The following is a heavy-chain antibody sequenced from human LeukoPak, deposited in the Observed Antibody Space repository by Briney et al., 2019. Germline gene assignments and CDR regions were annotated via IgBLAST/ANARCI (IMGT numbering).Heavy chain of an antibody. CDR3: ARDPTTYYDFWSGYFDFDY. J-gene: IGHJ4*02. Sequence: SETLSLTCTVSGGSISSYYWSWIRQPAGKGLEWIGRIYTSGSTNYNPSLKSRVTMSVDTSKYQFSLKLSSVTAADTAVYYCARDPTTYYDFWSGYFDFDYWGQGTLVTVSS. CDR1: GGSISSYY. CDR2: IYTSGST. D-gene: IGHD3-3*01. V-gene: IGHV4-4*07.